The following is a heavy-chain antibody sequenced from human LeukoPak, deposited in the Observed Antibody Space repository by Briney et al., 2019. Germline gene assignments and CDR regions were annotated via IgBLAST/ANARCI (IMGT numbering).Heavy chain of an antibody. Sequence: SSETLSLTCAVYGGSFSGYYWSWIRQPPGKGLEWIGEINHSGSTNYNPSLKSRVTISVDTSKNQFSLKLSSVTAADTAVYYCARHFDGYNSLPFDYWGQGTLVTVSS. CDR3: ARHFDGYNSLPFDY. CDR2: INHSGST. V-gene: IGHV4-34*01. J-gene: IGHJ4*02. CDR1: GGSFSGYY. D-gene: IGHD5-24*01.